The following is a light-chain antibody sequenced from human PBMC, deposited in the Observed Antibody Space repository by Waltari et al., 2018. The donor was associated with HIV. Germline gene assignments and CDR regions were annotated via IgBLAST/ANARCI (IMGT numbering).Light chain of an antibody. V-gene: IGLV2-14*03. J-gene: IGLJ3*02. CDR2: DGD. CDR3: ASFTGDNTLL. Sequence: SAVTQPASVSGLPGQSITISCTGDDSDFGLDHFVSWYQQHPDKLPRLIGYDGDSRASGSSARFSGSKSGHTASLNISGLRAEDEAHYYCASFTGDNTLLFGGGTKVTVL. CDR1: DSDFGLDHF.